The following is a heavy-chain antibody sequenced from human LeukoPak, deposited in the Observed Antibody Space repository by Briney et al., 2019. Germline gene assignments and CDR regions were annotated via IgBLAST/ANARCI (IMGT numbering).Heavy chain of an antibody. D-gene: IGHD5-24*01. CDR3: AGGATTTNYYYYGMDV. CDR2: IYYSGST. J-gene: IGHJ6*02. Sequence: SETLSLTCTVSGGSISSYYWSWIRQPPGKGLEWIGYIYYSGSTNYNPSLKSRVTISVDTSKNQFSLKLSSVTAADTAVYYCAGGATTTNYYYYGMDVWGQGTTVTVSS. V-gene: IGHV4-59*01. CDR1: GGSISSYY.